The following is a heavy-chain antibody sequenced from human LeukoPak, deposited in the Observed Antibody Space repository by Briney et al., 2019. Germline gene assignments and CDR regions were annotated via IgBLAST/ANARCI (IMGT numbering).Heavy chain of an antibody. D-gene: IGHD6-19*01. Sequence: GGSLRLSCTASGFTFGVYAMSWVRQAPGKGLEWVGFIRSKAYGGTTEYAASVKGRFTISRDDSKSIASLQMNSLKTEDTAVYYCTSLISGWYTLDYWGQGTLVTVSS. CDR3: TSLISGWYTLDY. CDR1: GFTFGVYA. J-gene: IGHJ4*02. V-gene: IGHV3-49*04. CDR2: IRSKAYGGTT.